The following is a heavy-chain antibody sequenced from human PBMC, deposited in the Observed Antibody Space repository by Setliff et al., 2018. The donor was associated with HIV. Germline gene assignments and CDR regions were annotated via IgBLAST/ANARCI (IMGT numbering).Heavy chain of an antibody. CDR3: ARGRFHRLHRPYSGSGSLGIQYFDY. J-gene: IGHJ4*02. CDR1: GGSFNGYS. CDR2: INHSGST. Sequence: TSETLSLTCAVYGGSFNGYSWTWIRQPPGKGLEWIGGINHSGSTNYNPYPKSRVTISVDTSKSKFSLRLNSVTATDTALYYCARGRFHRLHRPYSGSGSLGIQYFDYWGQGTLVTVSS. V-gene: IGHV4-34*01. D-gene: IGHD3-10*01.